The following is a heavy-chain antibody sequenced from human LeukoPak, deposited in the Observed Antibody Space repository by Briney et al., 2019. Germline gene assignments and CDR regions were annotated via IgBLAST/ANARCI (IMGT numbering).Heavy chain of an antibody. J-gene: IGHJ4*02. V-gene: IGHV4-39*07. CDR2: IYYSGST. D-gene: IGHD6-19*01. CDR3: ARDRTAGTSHYFDY. CDR1: GGSISSSSYY. Sequence: SETLSLTCTVSGGSISSSSYYWGWIRQPPGKGLEWIGSIYYSGSTYYNPSLKSRVTISVDTSKNQFSLKLSSVTAADTAVYYCARDRTAGTSHYFDYWGQGTLVTVSS.